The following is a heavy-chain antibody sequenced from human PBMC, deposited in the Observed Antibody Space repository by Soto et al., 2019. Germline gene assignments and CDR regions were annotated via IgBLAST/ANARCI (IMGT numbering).Heavy chain of an antibody. J-gene: IGHJ4*02. CDR2: MNPNSGNT. Sequence: QVQLLQSGAEVKKPGASVKLSCKASGYTFTSYDSNWGRQATGRGVEWMGWMNPNSGNTGYAQKLQGRVTMTRNTFISTAYMELGSQKSEDTAVYSCARDKVGMVDYWGQGTLVTVSS. D-gene: IGHD5-12*01. CDR3: ARDKVGMVDY. V-gene: IGHV1-8*01. CDR1: GYTFTSYD.